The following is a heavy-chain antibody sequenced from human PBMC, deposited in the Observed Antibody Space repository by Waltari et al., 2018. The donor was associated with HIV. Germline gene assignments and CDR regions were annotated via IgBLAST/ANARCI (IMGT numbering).Heavy chain of an antibody. D-gene: IGHD3-22*01. CDR1: GFRFNGHS. Sequence: QVQLVESGGGVVKPGGSLRVSCEAPGFRFNGHSMHWVRRAPSKGLEWVAVMSHDGRKEYYADSVKGRFTISRENSKNTLYLEMNSLRVEDTAVYFCARSWYYDSSPYGMDIWGQGTTVTVSS. CDR3: ARSWYYDSSPYGMDI. J-gene: IGHJ6*02. V-gene: IGHV3-30*01. CDR2: MSHDGRKE.